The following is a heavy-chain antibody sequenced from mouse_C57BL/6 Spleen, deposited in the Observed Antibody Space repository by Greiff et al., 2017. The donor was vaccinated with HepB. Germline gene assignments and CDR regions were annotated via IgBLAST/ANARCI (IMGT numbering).Heavy chain of an antibody. CDR2: ISDGGSYT. J-gene: IGHJ4*01. V-gene: IGHV5-4*03. Sequence: EVKLVESGGGLVKPGGSLKLSCAASGFTFSSYAMSWVRQTPEKRLEWVATISDGGSYTYYPDNVKGRFTISRDNAKNNLYLQMSHLKSEDTAMYYCARVADGYSAMDYWGQRTSVTVSS. CDR3: ARVADGYSAMDY. D-gene: IGHD2-3*01. CDR1: GFTFSSYA.